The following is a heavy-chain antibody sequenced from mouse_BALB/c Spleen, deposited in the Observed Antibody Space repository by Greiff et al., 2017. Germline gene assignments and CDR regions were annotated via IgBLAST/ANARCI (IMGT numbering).Heavy chain of an antibody. CDR1: GYNFTSYW. CDR3: AREGRRTRLDY. Sequence: QVQLQQPGAELVKPGTSVKLSCKASGYNFTSYWINWVKLRPGQGLEWIGDIYPGSGSTNYNEKFKSKATLTVDTSSSTAYMQLSSLASEDSALYYCAREGRRTRLDYWGQGTTLTVSS. V-gene: IGHV1-55*01. CDR2: IYPGSGST. J-gene: IGHJ2*01.